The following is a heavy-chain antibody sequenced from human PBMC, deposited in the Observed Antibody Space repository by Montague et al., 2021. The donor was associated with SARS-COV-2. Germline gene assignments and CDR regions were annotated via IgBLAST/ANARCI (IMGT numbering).Heavy chain of an antibody. CDR3: ARDIAVAGLFDY. CDR2: ISISGST. Sequence: TLSLTCTVSGGSIRSGSYYWSWIRQPAGKGLEWIGRISISGSTNYNPSLKSRVTISVDTSKNQFSLKLSSVTAADTAVYYCARDIAVAGLFDYWGQGTLVTVSS. J-gene: IGHJ4*02. CDR1: GGSIRSGSYY. V-gene: IGHV4-61*02. D-gene: IGHD6-19*01.